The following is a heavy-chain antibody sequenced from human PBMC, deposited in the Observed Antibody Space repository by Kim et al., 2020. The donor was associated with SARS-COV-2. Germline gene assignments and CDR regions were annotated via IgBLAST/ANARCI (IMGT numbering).Heavy chain of an antibody. D-gene: IGHD4-17*01. J-gene: IGHJ4*02. V-gene: IGHV4-38-2*02. CDR1: GYSISSGYY. CDR2: IYHSGST. Sequence: SETLSLTCTVSGYSISSGYYWGWIRQPPGKGLEWIGSIYHSGSTYYNPSLKSRVTISVDTSKNQFSLKLSSVTAADTAVYYCARASYGGPYFGISYFDYWGQGTLVTVSS. CDR3: ARASYGGPYFGISYFDY.